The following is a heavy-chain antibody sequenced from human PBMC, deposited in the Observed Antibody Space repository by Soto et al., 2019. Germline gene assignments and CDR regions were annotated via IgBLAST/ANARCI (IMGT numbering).Heavy chain of an antibody. J-gene: IGHJ4*02. V-gene: IGHV1-8*01. D-gene: IGHD3-9*01. CDR3: ARGRVDWLGY. CDR1: GYTFTSYD. Sequence: QVQLVQSGAEVKKPGASVKVSCKASGYTFTSYDINWVRQATGQGLEWMGWMNPNSGNTGYAQKFKGRVTMTRNTSRSTAYMGLSSLRSGVTAVYYCARGRVDWLGYWGQGALVTVSS. CDR2: MNPNSGNT.